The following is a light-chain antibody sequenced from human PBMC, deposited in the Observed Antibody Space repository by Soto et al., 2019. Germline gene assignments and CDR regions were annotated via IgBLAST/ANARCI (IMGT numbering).Light chain of an antibody. CDR2: DAY. Sequence: EVVLTQSPVTLSLSPGERATLSCRASQSFRGLLAWYQQKPGQAPRLLIYDAYNRATGIPPRFSGSGSGTDVTLTISSLEPEYSAVYYCQQRHMWPITFGQGTRLESK. J-gene: IGKJ5*01. V-gene: IGKV3-11*01. CDR1: QSFRGL. CDR3: QQRHMWPIT.